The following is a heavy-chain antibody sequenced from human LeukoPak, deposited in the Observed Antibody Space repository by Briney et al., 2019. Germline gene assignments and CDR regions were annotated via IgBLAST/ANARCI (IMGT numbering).Heavy chain of an antibody. J-gene: IGHJ4*02. D-gene: IGHD1-1*01. CDR2: IGTAGDT. CDR3: ARVAKERVGGVYYFDY. Sequence: GSLRLSCAASGFTFSDYDMHWVRQATGKGLEWVSAIGTAGDTYYTGSVKGRFTISRENAKNSLYLQMNNLRAGDTAVYYCARVAKERVGGVYYFDYWGQGTLVTVSS. V-gene: IGHV3-13*01. CDR1: GFTFSDYD.